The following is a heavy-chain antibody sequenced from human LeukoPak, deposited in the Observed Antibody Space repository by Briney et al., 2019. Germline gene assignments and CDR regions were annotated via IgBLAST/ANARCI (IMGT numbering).Heavy chain of an antibody. CDR2: IRGTDGYT. D-gene: IGHD4-17*01. Sequence: PGGSLRLSCAASGFTYNIYAMSWIRQAPGKGLEWFSTIRGTDGYTYYADSVKGRFTISRDNSKNTLYLQMNSLRAEDTAVYYCAREDYGDLEPYYYYGMDVWGQGTTVTVSS. V-gene: IGHV3-23*01. CDR1: GFTYNIYA. J-gene: IGHJ6*02. CDR3: AREDYGDLEPYYYYGMDV.